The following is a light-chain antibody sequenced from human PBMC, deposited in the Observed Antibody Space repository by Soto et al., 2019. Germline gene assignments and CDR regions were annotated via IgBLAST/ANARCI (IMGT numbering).Light chain of an antibody. V-gene: IGKV3-20*01. CDR1: QSVSSSS. J-gene: IGKJ1*01. Sequence: EVVLTQSPGPLSLSPGERVTLSCRTSQSVSSSSLAWYQQKRGQAPRLLIHDASSRATGIPDRFSGSGSGTDFTLTISRLEPEDFAVYCCQQYGSSPRTFGQGTKVDIK. CDR2: DAS. CDR3: QQYGSSPRT.